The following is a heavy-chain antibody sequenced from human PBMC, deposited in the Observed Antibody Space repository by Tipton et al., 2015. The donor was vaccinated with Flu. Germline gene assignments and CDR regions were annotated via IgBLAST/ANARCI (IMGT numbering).Heavy chain of an antibody. Sequence: LSLTCTVSGGSISSYYWSWIRQPAGKGLEWIGRIFSSGSTNYNLSLKSRVSISIDTSRNQFSLKLSSVTAADTAVYYCARRDYSNYVSEPKNWFDPWGQGALVTVSS. CDR1: GGSISSYY. J-gene: IGHJ5*02. CDR3: ARRDYSNYVSEPKNWFDP. V-gene: IGHV4-4*07. CDR2: IFSSGST. D-gene: IGHD4-11*01.